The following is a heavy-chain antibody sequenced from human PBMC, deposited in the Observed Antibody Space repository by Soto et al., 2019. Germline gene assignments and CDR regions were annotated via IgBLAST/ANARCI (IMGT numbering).Heavy chain of an antibody. CDR1: GFTFSDNY. J-gene: IGHJ4*02. CDR3: ARDLGYYDSSIYFDY. Sequence: QVQLVESGGGLVKPGGPLRLSCAASGFTFSDNYMSWIRQAPGRGLEWVSYISSSDTIYYADSVKGRFTISRDNAKNSLYLQMNSLRAEDAARYYSARDLGYYDSSIYFDYWCQGTLVTVSS. D-gene: IGHD3-22*01. CDR2: ISSSDTI. V-gene: IGHV3-11*01.